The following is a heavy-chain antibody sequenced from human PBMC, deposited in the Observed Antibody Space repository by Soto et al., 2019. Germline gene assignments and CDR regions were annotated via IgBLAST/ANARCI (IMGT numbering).Heavy chain of an antibody. CDR2: IYYRGST. J-gene: IGHJ6*02. V-gene: IGHV4-31*03. Sequence: QVQLQESGPGLVKPSQTLSLTCTVSGGSISSGGYYWSSISQHPGKGLEWIGYIYYRGSTYYNPSIKSRVTISVDTSKNQFSLKLSSVTAADTAVYYCARDVAADIHDYYGMDVWGQGTTVTVSS. D-gene: IGHD2-2*01. CDR1: GGSISSGGYY. CDR3: ARDVAADIHDYYGMDV.